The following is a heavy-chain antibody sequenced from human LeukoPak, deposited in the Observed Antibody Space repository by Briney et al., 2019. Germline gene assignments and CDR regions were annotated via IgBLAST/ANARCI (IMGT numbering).Heavy chain of an antibody. CDR3: ATYRQVLLPFES. CDR2: IVPSGAEI. D-gene: IGHD2-8*02. V-gene: IGHV3-23*01. Sequence: GGSLSLSCALSGFTFRTFAMIWVRQPPGEAREWVSSIVPSGAEIHYADSVTGRFTISRDNSKSTMSLQMNSLRAEDTAIYYCATYRQVLLPFESWGQGTLVTVSS. J-gene: IGHJ4*02. CDR1: GFTFRTFA.